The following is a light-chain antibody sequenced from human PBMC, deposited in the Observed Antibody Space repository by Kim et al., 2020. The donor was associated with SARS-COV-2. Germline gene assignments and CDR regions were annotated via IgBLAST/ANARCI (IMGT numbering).Light chain of an antibody. CDR1: QSLLHSNGYNY. Sequence: EPASISCRSSQSLLHSNGYNYCDCHLQKPGQSPQLLIYLGSNRASGVPDMFSGMGSDTDCTLKISRVEAEDVGIYYCMQALPTPLTFGEGTKLEF. CDR3: MQALPTPLT. CDR2: LGS. J-gene: IGKJ4*01. V-gene: IGKV2-28*01.